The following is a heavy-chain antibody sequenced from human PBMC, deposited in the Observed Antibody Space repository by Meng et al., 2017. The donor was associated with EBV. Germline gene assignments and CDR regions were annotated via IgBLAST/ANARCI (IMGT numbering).Heavy chain of an antibody. J-gene: IGHJ4*02. CDR1: GYTFTSYY. Sequence: VQLVQSGDEVKKPGASVKVSCKASGYTFTSYYLHWVRQAPGQGLEWMGIIIPAGGNTNYAQKFRGRFTMTRDTSTSTVYMDLSILTSEDTAVYYCVRELVGGTFDYWGQGTLVTVSS. CDR3: VRELVGGTFDY. D-gene: IGHD1/OR15-1a*01. V-gene: IGHV1-46*01. CDR2: IIPAGGNT.